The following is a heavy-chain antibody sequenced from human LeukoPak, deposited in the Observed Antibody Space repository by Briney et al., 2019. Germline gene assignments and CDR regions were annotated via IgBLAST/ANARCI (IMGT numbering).Heavy chain of an antibody. D-gene: IGHD5-24*01. CDR2: IYYSGST. Sequence: SQTLSLTCTVSGGSISRGDHYWSWIRQLPGKGLEWIGYIYYSGSTYYNPSLKRRVTMSVDTSKNQFSLKLSSVTAADTAVYYCARGGQEWLQYLDHWGQGTLVTVSS. J-gene: IGHJ4*02. CDR1: GGSISRGDHY. CDR3: ARGGQEWLQYLDH. V-gene: IGHV4-31*03.